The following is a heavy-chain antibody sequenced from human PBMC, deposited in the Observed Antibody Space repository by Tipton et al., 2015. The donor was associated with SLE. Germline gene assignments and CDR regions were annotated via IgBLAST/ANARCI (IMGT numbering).Heavy chain of an antibody. CDR2: IYTSGST. CDR1: GGSISSGSYY. D-gene: IGHD6-19*01. CDR3: ARGHSSGWSGWFDP. V-gene: IGHV4-61*09. Sequence: TLSLTCTVSGGSISSGSYYWSWIRQPAGKGLEWIGYIYTSGSTNYNPSLKSRVTISVDTSKNQFSLKLSSVTAADTAVYYCARGHSSGWSGWFDPWGQGTLVTVSS. J-gene: IGHJ5*02.